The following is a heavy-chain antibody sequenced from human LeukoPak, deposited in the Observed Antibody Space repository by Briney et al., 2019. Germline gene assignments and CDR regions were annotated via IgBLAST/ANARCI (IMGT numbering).Heavy chain of an antibody. D-gene: IGHD2-2*01. V-gene: IGHV3-23*01. CDR2: INNNGVNT. CDR3: AKDSFSSR. J-gene: IGHJ4*02. CDR1: GFTFSSDS. Sequence: GGSLRLSCAASGFTFSSDSMTWVRQAPGKGLEWVSTINNNGVNTFYADPVRGRFTISRDNSKNTLYLHMNSLSAEDTAVYYCAKDSFSSRWGQGTLVTVSS.